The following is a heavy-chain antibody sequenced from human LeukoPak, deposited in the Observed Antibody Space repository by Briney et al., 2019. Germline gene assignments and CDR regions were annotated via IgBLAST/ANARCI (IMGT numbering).Heavy chain of an antibody. J-gene: IGHJ4*02. CDR2: IKQDGSEK. V-gene: IGHV3-7*01. CDR1: GFTFNSHW. CDR3: ASSTHGYYDY. Sequence: PGGSLRLSCAASGFTFNSHWMGWVRQAPGKGLEWVANIKQDGSEKYYVDSVKGRFTVSRDNAKNSLYLQMNSLRAEDTAVYYCASSTHGYYDYWGQGTLVTVSS. D-gene: IGHD4-17*01.